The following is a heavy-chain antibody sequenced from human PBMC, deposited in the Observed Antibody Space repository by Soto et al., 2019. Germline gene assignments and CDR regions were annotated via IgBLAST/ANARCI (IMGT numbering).Heavy chain of an antibody. Sequence: QVQLVQSGAEVKKPGSSVKVSCTASGGTFSSYAISWVRQAPGQGLEWMGGIIPISGTATYAQKFQGRVTITADESTSTAYMELSSLISEDTAVYYCARSQGSSTSLEIYDYYYYGMDVLGQGTTVTVSS. CDR1: GGTFSSYA. CDR3: ARSQGSSTSLEIYDYYYYGMDV. V-gene: IGHV1-69*01. CDR2: IIPISGTA. J-gene: IGHJ6*02. D-gene: IGHD2-2*01.